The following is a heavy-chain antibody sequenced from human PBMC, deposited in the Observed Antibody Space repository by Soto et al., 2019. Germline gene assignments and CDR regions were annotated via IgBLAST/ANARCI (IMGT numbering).Heavy chain of an antibody. J-gene: IGHJ6*02. CDR2: FYPGDSDS. CDR3: AGGGKGGSNFYGLDV. D-gene: IGHD1-26*01. V-gene: IGHV5-51*01. Sequence: PGESLKISCQASGYGFTTYWIGWVRQVPGKGLEWMGIFYPGDSDSTYSPSFQGQVTISGDKSISAAYLQWSSLKASDTAIYYCAGGGKGGSNFYGLDVWGQGTTVTVSS. CDR1: GYGFTTYW.